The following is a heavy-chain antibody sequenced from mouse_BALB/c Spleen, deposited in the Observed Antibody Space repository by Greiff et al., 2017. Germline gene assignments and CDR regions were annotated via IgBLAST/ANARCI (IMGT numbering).Heavy chain of an antibody. D-gene: IGHD1-2*01. CDR2: ISSGSSTI. V-gene: IGHV5-17*02. CDR1: GFTFSSFG. J-gene: IGHJ4*01. Sequence: EVQLVESGGGLVQPGGSRKLSCAASGFTFSSFGMHWVRQAPEKGLEWVAYISSGSSTIYYADTVKGRFTISRDNPKNTLFLQMTSLRSEDTAMYYCARWGRLRAMDYWGQGTSVTVSS. CDR3: ARWGRLRAMDY.